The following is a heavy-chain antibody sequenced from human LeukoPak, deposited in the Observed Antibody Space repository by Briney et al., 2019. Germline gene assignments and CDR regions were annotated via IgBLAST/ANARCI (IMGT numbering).Heavy chain of an antibody. J-gene: IGHJ3*02. CDR1: GFTFSSYA. Sequence: GGSLRLSCAASGFTFSSYAMHWVRQAPGKGLEWVAVISYDGSNKYYADSVRGRFTISRDNSKNTLYLQMNSLRAEDTAVYYCAMDYYDSSGYKAVGTFDIWGQGTMVTVSS. V-gene: IGHV3-30-3*01. D-gene: IGHD3-22*01. CDR3: AMDYYDSSGYKAVGTFDI. CDR2: ISYDGSNK.